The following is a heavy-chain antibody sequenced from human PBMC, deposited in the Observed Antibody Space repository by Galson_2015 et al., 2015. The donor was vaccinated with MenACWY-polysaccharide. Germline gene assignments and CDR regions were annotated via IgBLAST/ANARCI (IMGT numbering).Heavy chain of an antibody. CDR1: GGSISSSSYY. J-gene: IGHJ6*03. D-gene: IGHD3-3*01. CDR3: ARHYYDFWSGFKRHYYMDV. CDR2: IYYSGST. Sequence: SETLSLTCTVSGGSISSSSYYWGWIRQPPGKGLEWIGSIYYSGSTYYNPSLKSRVTISVDTSKNQFSLKLSSVTAADTAVYYCARHYYDFWSGFKRHYYMDVWGKGTTVTVSS. V-gene: IGHV4-39*01.